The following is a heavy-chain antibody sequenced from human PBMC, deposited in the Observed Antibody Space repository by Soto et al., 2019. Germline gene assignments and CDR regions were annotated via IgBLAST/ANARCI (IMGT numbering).Heavy chain of an antibody. CDR3: AGRFGELSEDPFDY. CDR1: GGSFSGYY. Sequence: SETLSLTCAVYGGSFSGYYWSWIRQPPGKGLEWIGEINHSGSTNYNPSLKSRVTISVDTSKNQFSLKLSSVTAADTAVYYCAGRFGELSEDPFDYWGQGTLVTVSS. V-gene: IGHV4-34*01. D-gene: IGHD3-10*01. J-gene: IGHJ4*02. CDR2: INHSGST.